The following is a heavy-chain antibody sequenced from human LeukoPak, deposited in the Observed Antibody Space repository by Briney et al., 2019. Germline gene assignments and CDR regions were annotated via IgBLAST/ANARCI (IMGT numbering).Heavy chain of an antibody. CDR3: AKFRGPSSGWFFDY. CDR2: ILGSGRST. J-gene: IGHJ4*02. CDR1: GFTFSSYA. D-gene: IGHD6-19*01. Sequence: GGSLRLSCAASGFTFSSYAMSWVRQAPGKGLDWVPTILGSGRSTYYADSVKGRFTVSRDNSKNTLYLQMNSLTAEDTALYYCAKFRGPSSGWFFDYWGQGTLVTVSS. V-gene: IGHV3-23*01.